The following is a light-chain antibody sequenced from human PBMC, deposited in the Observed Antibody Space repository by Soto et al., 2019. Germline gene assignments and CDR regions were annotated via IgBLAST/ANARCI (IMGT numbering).Light chain of an antibody. CDR3: QQYFSYPLT. J-gene: IGKJ4*01. V-gene: IGKV1-5*01. CDR1: QSLGTW. CDR2: DVS. Sequence: DIQMTQSPSTLSASVGDRVIITCRASQSLGTWLAWYQQKPGTAPVLLIYDVSRLESGVPSRFSGSGSGTEFTLTISGLQPDDFATYYCQQYFSYPLTFGGGTRVEIK.